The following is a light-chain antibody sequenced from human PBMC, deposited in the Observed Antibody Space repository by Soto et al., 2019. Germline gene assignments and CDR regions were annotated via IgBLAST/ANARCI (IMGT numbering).Light chain of an antibody. CDR3: RQRSNWPPIT. CDR1: QSVSSN. J-gene: IGKJ5*01. Sequence: EIVITRARPTLLVSPGERATLSCSASQSVSSNLAWYQQKPGQAPRLLIYDVSNRATGIPARFSGSGSGTDFTLTISRLEPEDFAVYYCRQRSNWPPITFGQGTRLEIK. CDR2: DVS. V-gene: IGKV3-11*01.